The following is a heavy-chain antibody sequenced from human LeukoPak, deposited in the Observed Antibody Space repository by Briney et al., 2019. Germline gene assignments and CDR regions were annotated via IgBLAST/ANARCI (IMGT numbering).Heavy chain of an antibody. CDR3: ARVFGWQLVQGNWLDP. D-gene: IGHD6-6*01. CDR1: GYTFTSYG. CDR2: ISAYNGNT. Sequence: ASVKVSCTASGYTFTSYGISWVRQAPGQGLEWMGWISAYNGNTNYAQKLQGRVTMTTDTSTSTAYMELRSLRSDDTAVYYCARVFGWQLVQGNWLDPWGQGTLVTVSS. V-gene: IGHV1-18*01. J-gene: IGHJ5*02.